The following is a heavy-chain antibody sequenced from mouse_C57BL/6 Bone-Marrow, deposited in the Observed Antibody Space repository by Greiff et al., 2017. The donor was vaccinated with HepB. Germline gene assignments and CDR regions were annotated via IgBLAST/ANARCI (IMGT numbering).Heavy chain of an antibody. Sequence: EVQLMESGGGLVKPGGSLKLSCAASGFTFSSYAMSWVRQTPEKRLEWVATISDGGSYTYYPDNVKGRFTISRDNAKNNLYLQMSHLKSEDTAMYYCAKNYYGSSYAMDYWGQGTSVTVSS. J-gene: IGHJ4*01. CDR1: GFTFSSYA. D-gene: IGHD1-1*01. V-gene: IGHV5-4*01. CDR3: AKNYYGSSYAMDY. CDR2: ISDGGSYT.